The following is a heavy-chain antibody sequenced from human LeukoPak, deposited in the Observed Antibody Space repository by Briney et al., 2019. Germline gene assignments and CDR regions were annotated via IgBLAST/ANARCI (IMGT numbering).Heavy chain of an antibody. V-gene: IGHV4-34*01. CDR3: ATNLNLVGYCSSTSCTDY. Sequence: SETLSLTCAVYGGSFSGYYWSWIRQPPGKGLEWIGEINHSGSTNYNPSLKSRVTISVDTSKNQFSLKLSSVTAADTAVYYCATNLNLVGYCSSTSCTDYWGQGTLVTVSS. CDR2: INHSGST. D-gene: IGHD2-2*01. CDR1: GGSFSGYY. J-gene: IGHJ4*02.